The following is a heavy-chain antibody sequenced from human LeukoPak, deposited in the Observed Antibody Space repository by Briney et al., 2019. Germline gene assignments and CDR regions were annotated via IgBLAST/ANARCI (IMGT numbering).Heavy chain of an antibody. CDR2: ISYDGSNK. J-gene: IGHJ4*02. D-gene: IGHD3-22*01. CDR3: AKVPPRNYDSSGYFY. V-gene: IGHV3-30*18. Sequence: GGSLRLSCAASGFTFSSYGMHWVRQAPGKGLEWVAVISYDGSNKYYADSVKGRFTISRDNSKNTLYLQMNSLRAEDTAVYYCAKVPPRNYDSSGYFYWGQGTLVTVSS. CDR1: GFTFSSYG.